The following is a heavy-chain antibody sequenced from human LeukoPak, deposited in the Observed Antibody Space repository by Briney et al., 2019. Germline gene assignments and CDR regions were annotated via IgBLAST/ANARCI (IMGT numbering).Heavy chain of an antibody. Sequence: PGGSLRLSCAASGFTFSSYAMSWVRQAPGKGLEWVSAISVSGGSTYYADSVKGRFTISRDNSENTLSLQMNSLRAEDTAVYYCAKKYSTGLDPWGQGTLVTVSS. V-gene: IGHV3-23*01. CDR3: AKKYSTGLDP. D-gene: IGHD1-26*01. CDR1: GFTFSSYA. J-gene: IGHJ5*02. CDR2: ISVSGGST.